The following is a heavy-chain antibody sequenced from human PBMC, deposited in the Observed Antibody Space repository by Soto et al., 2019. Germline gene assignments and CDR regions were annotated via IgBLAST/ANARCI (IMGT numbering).Heavy chain of an antibody. Sequence: PSETLSLTCAVYGGSFSGYYWSWTRQPPGKGLEWIGEINHSGSTNYNPSLKSRVTISVDTSKNQFSLKLSSVTAADTAVYYCARGPYSGSYWGGRPYGMDVWGQGTTVTVSS. V-gene: IGHV4-34*01. CDR1: GGSFSGYY. J-gene: IGHJ6*02. CDR2: INHSGST. CDR3: ARGPYSGSYWGGRPYGMDV. D-gene: IGHD1-26*01.